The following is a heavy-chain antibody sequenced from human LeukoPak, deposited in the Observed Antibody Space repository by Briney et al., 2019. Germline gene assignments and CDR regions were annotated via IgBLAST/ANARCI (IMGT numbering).Heavy chain of an antibody. CDR2: IQIDGSST. D-gene: IGHD1-26*01. J-gene: IGHJ2*01. Sequence: GGSLRLSCAASGFTFGRYWMHWVRQAPGKGLEWVSRIQIDGSSTNYADSVKGRFTISRDNDKNTLYLQMHSLRAEDTAMYYCSRVLPGGSRSLDLWGLGTLVIVSS. CDR3: SRVLPGGSRSLDL. V-gene: IGHV3-74*01. CDR1: GFTFGRYW.